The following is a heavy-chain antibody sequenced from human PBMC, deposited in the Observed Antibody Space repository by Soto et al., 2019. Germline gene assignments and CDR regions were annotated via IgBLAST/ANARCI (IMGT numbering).Heavy chain of an antibody. Sequence: SETLSLTCTVSGGSISSSSYYWGWIRQPPGKGLEWIGSIYYSGSTYYNPSLKSRVTISVDTSKNQFSLKLSSVTAADTAVYYCASYCSSTSCRYFYFDYWGHATLVTVSS. CDR3: ASYCSSTSCRYFYFDY. D-gene: IGHD2-2*01. V-gene: IGHV4-39*01. CDR1: GGSISSSSYY. CDR2: IYYSGST. J-gene: IGHJ4*01.